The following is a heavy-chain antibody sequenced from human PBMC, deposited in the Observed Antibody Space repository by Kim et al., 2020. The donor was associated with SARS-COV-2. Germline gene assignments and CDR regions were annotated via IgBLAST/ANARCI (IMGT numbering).Heavy chain of an antibody. J-gene: IGHJ4*02. D-gene: IGHD3-10*01. CDR3: ARALWSGDHTYYFDY. Sequence: AESGKGRFTISRDNAKNSVSLEMSSLRADDTAVYYCARALWSGDHTYYFDYWGQGTLVTVSS. V-gene: IGHV3-11*06.